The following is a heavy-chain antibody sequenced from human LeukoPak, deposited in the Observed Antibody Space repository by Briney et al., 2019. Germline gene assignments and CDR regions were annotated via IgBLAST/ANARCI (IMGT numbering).Heavy chain of an antibody. CDR2: ISSSSSTI. CDR3: AGGDRIAAAGEGVDY. J-gene: IGHJ4*02. CDR1: GFTFSTYS. V-gene: IGHV3-48*01. Sequence: PGGSLRLSCAASGFTFSTYSMNWVRQAPGKGLEWVSYISSSSSTIYYADSVKGRFTISRDNAKNSLYLQMNSLRAEDTAVYYCAGGDRIAAAGEGVDYWGQGTLVTVSS. D-gene: IGHD6-13*01.